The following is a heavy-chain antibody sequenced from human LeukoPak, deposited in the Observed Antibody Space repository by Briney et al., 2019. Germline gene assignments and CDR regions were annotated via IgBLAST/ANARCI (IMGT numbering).Heavy chain of an antibody. CDR3: VKDLSGTYSFDY. D-gene: IGHD3-10*01. CDR2: TTDTGGTT. CDR1: GFTFTRNT. V-gene: IGHV3-64D*06. J-gene: IGHJ4*02. Sequence: PGGSLRLSRSASGFTFTRNTMHWVRQAPGKGLEYVSGTTDTGGTTYYAYSVKGRFTISRDNSRNTLYLQVNSLRVEDTAVYYCVKDLSGTYSFDYWGQGTLVTVSS.